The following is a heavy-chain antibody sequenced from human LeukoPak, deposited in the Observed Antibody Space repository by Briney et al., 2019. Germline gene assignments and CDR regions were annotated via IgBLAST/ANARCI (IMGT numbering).Heavy chain of an antibody. CDR3: ARSRYNWNDRLGYFDY. V-gene: IGHV3-23*01. Sequence: GGSLRLSCAASGFTFSSYAMSWVRQAPGKGLEWVSAISGSGGSTYYADSVKGRFTISRDNSKNTLYLQMNSLRAEDTAVYYCARSRYNWNDRLGYFDYWGQGTLVTVSS. CDR1: GFTFSSYA. J-gene: IGHJ4*02. D-gene: IGHD1-1*01. CDR2: ISGSGGST.